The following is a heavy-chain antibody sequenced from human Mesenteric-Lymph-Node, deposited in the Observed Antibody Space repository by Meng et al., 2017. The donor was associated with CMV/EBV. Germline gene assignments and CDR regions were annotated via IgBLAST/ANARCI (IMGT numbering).Heavy chain of an antibody. V-gene: IGHV4-34*01. J-gene: IGHJ4*02. CDR2: INHSGST. Sequence: VPIQPWGAGLLKPSETLSLTCAVYGWSFSGSYWSWIRQPPGKGLEWIGEINHSGSTNYNPSLKSRVTISVDTSKNQFSLKLSSVTAADTAVYYCARHQRWLKSEGGFNYWGQGTLVTVSS. CDR1: GWSFSGSY. CDR3: ARHQRWLKSEGGFNY. D-gene: IGHD4-23*01.